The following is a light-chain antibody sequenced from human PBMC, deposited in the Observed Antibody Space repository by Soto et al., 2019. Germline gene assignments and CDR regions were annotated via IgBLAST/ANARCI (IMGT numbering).Light chain of an antibody. CDR3: QQSYSAPST. CDR2: AAS. J-gene: IGKJ2*01. CDR1: QSIYSS. V-gene: IGKV1-39*01. Sequence: DIQMTQSPSSLSASVGDRVTITCRASQSIYSSLNWYHQKPGKAPKLLIYAASNLQSGVPSRFSCSGSGTDFTLSIRSLQPEDFATYYCQQSYSAPSTFGQGTKLEI.